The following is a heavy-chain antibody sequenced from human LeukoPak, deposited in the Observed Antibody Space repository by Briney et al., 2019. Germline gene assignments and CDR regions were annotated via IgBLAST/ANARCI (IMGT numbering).Heavy chain of an antibody. CDR2: INHSGST. CDR1: GGSFSGYY. CDR3: ARVRGGYSGYDFNYYMDV. D-gene: IGHD5-12*01. J-gene: IGHJ6*03. Sequence: PSETLSLTCAVYGGSFSGYYWSWIRQPPGKGLEWIGEINHSGSTNYNPSLKSRVTISVDTSKNQFSLKLSSVTAADTAVYYCARVRGGYSGYDFNYYMDVWGKGTTVTVSS. V-gene: IGHV4-34*01.